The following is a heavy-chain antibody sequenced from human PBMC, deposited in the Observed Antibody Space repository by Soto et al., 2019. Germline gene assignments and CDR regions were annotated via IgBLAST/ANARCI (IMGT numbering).Heavy chain of an antibody. Sequence: PGGSLRLSCVASGFTFSSYAMHWVRQAPGKGLEWVAVISYDGSNKYYADSVKGRFTISRDNSKNTLYLQMNSLRAEDTAVYYCAVATIQHYYYGMDVWGQGTTVTVSS. CDR2: ISYDGSNK. CDR1: GFTFSSYA. D-gene: IGHD5-12*01. CDR3: AVATIQHYYYGMDV. V-gene: IGHV3-30-3*01. J-gene: IGHJ6*02.